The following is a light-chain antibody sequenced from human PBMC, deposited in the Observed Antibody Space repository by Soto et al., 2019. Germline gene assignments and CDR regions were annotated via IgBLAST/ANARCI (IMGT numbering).Light chain of an antibody. CDR1: QTITGY. CDR3: QQSHGIPYT. Sequence: DIQMTQSPSSLSASVGDRVTITCRASQTITGYLHWYQQKPGKAPKLLIYAASSLQSGVPSRFSGSGSGTDFTLTISSLQPEDFATYYCQQSHGIPYTFGQGTKRESK. CDR2: AAS. J-gene: IGKJ2*01. V-gene: IGKV1-39*01.